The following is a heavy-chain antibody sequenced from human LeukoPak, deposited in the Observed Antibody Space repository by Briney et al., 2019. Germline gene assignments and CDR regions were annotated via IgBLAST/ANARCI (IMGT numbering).Heavy chain of an antibody. J-gene: IGHJ4*02. CDR1: GFTFSSYS. D-gene: IGHD6-19*01. V-gene: IGHV3-21*01. CDR2: ISSSSSYI. CDR3: ARASSGWYGDYFDY. Sequence: GGSLRLSCAASGFTFSSYSMNWVRQAPGKGLEWVSSISSSSSYIYYADSVKGRFTISRDNAKNSLYLQMNSLRAEDTAVYYCARASSGWYGDYFDYWGQGTLVTVSS.